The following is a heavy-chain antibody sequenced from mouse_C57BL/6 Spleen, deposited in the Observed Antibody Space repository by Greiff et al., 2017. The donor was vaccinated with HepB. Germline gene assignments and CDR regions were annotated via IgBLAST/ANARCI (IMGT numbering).Heavy chain of an antibody. Sequence: DVHLVESGGGLVKPGGSLKLSCAASGFTFSSYAMSWVRQTPEKRLEWVATISDGGSYTYYPDNVKGRFTISRDNAKNNLYLQMSHLKSEDTAMYYCAREGGRGFDYWGQGTTLTVSS. V-gene: IGHV5-4*01. D-gene: IGHD3-3*01. CDR1: GFTFSSYA. J-gene: IGHJ2*01. CDR2: ISDGGSYT. CDR3: AREGGRGFDY.